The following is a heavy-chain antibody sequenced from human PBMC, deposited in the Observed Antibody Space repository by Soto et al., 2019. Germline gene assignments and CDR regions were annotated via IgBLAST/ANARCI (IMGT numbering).Heavy chain of an antibody. CDR1: GYSFTSYW. CDR3: ARLGVVGATYYYYYGMDV. J-gene: IGHJ6*02. V-gene: IGHV5-10-1*01. CDR2: IDPSDSYT. Sequence: PGESLKISCKGSGYSFTSYWISWVRQMPGKGLEWMGRIDPSDSYTNYSPSFQGHVTISADKSISTAYLQWSSLKASDTAMYYCARLGVVGATYYYYYGMDVWGQGTTVTVSS. D-gene: IGHD1-26*01.